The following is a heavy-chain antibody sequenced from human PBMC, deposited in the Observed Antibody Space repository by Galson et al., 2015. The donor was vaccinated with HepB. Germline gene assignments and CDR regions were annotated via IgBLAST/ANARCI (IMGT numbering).Heavy chain of an antibody. CDR2: ISYDGSNK. Sequence: SLRLSCAASGFTFSSYGMHWVRQAPGKGLEWVAVISYDGSNKYYADSVKGRFTISRDNSKNTLYLQMNSLRAEDTAVYYCAKDRPLDPNWFDPWGQGTLVTVSS. CDR1: GFTFSSYG. J-gene: IGHJ5*02. V-gene: IGHV3-30*18. D-gene: IGHD3/OR15-3a*01. CDR3: AKDRPLDPNWFDP.